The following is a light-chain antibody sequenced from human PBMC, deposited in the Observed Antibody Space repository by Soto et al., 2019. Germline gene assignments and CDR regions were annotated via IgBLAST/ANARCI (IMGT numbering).Light chain of an antibody. CDR1: QSVSSSY. J-gene: IGKJ5*01. CDR2: GAS. Sequence: EIVLTQSPGTLSLSPGERATLSCRASQSVSSSYLALYQQKPGQAPRLLIYGASSRATGIPDRFSGSGSGTEFSLTISRLEPEDFAVYYCQQYGSSSITFGQGTRLESK. V-gene: IGKV3-20*01. CDR3: QQYGSSSIT.